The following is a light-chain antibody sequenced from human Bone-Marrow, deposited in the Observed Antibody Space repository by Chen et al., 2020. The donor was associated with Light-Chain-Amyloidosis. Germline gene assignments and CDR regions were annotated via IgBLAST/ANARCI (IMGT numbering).Light chain of an antibody. CDR2: AAS. CDR3: QQYSSSAYT. V-gene: IGKV3-20*01. CDR1: QSVTSDY. Sequence: EIVLTQSPGTLSLSPGERATLSCRASQSVTSDYVAWYQQKYGQAHRLLIYAASSRATGIPDRFSGSGSGADFTLTISGLEPEDFAVYYCQQYSSSAYTFRQWTKLEIK. J-gene: IGKJ2*01.